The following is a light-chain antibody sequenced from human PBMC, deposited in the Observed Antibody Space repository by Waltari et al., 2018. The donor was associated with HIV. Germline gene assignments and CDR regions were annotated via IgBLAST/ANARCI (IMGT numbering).Light chain of an antibody. CDR3: QQYGRSPLT. Sequence: EIVLTQSPGTLSLSPGERAALSCRASQSVSSSFLAWYQQKPGQAPRLLIFGASNRATGIPDRFSGSGSGTDFTLTISRLEPEDFAVYYCQQYGRSPLTFGGGTKVVIK. V-gene: IGKV3-20*01. CDR2: GAS. CDR1: QSVSSSF. J-gene: IGKJ4*01.